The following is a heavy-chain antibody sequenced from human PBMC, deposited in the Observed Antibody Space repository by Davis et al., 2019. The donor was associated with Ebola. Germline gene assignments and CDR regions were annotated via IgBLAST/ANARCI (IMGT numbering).Heavy chain of an antibody. D-gene: IGHD3-9*01. CDR1: GGSISSYY. V-gene: IGHV4-59*12. CDR3: ARENYDILTGYVDY. J-gene: IGHJ4*02. CDR2: IYYSGST. Sequence: MPSETLSLTCTVSGGSISSYYWSWIRQPPGKGLEWIGYIYYSGSTNYNPSLKSRVTISVDTSKNQFSLKLSSVTAADTAVYYCARENYDILTGYVDYWGQGTLVTVPS.